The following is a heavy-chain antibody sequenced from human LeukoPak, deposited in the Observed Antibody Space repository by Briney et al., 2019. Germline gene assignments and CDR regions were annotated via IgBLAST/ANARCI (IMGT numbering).Heavy chain of an antibody. Sequence: PSETLSLTCAVYGGSFSGYYWSWIRQPPGKGLEWIGEINHSGRTNYNPSLKSRVTISVDTSKNQFSLKLSSVTAADTAVYYCARGVTGHYDYVWGSYRYAPFDYWGQGTLVTVSS. CDR3: ARGVTGHYDYVWGSYRYAPFDY. J-gene: IGHJ4*02. D-gene: IGHD3-16*02. CDR1: GGSFSGYY. V-gene: IGHV4-34*01. CDR2: INHSGRT.